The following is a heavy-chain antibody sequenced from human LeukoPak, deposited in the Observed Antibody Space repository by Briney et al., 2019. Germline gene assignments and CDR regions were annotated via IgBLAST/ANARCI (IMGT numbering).Heavy chain of an antibody. V-gene: IGHV3-64*01. D-gene: IGHD2-15*01. Sequence: GGSLRLSCAASGFTFSSYAMHWVRQAPGKGLEYVSAISSNGGSTYYANSVKGRFTISRDNSKNTLYLQMNSLRAEDTAVYYCARDHKTGYCSGGSCQYYYYMDVWGKGTTVTISS. CDR3: ARDHKTGYCSGGSCQYYYYMDV. CDR2: ISSNGGST. CDR1: GFTFSSYA. J-gene: IGHJ6*03.